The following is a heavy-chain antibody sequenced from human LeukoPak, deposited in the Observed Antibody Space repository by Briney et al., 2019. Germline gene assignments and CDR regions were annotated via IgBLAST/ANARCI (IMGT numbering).Heavy chain of an antibody. D-gene: IGHD3-10*01. V-gene: IGHV3-11*01. CDR1: EFVFSDYY. CDR3: ARAMGGDYGSGAFFDL. J-gene: IGHJ4*02. CDR2: ISDSGSTI. Sequence: GGSLRLSCAASEFVFSDYYMSWIRQAPGKGLEWVSYISDSGSTIYYADSVKGRFTISRDNVKNSLYLQMNGLRAEDTAVYYCARAMGGDYGSGAFFDLWGQGNMVTVSS.